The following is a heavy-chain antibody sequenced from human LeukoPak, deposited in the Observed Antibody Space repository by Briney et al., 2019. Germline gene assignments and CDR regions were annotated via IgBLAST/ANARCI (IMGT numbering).Heavy chain of an antibody. CDR1: GYTLTELS. CDR2: FDPEDGET. V-gene: IGHV1-24*01. D-gene: IGHD6-13*01. J-gene: IGHJ3*02. Sequence: ASVKVSCKVSGYTLTELSMHWVRQAPGKGLEWMGGFDPEDGETIYAQKFQGRVTMTEDTSTDTAYMELSSLRSEDTAVYYCARGLRAAGTEAFDIWGQGTMVTVSS. CDR3: ARGLRAAGTEAFDI.